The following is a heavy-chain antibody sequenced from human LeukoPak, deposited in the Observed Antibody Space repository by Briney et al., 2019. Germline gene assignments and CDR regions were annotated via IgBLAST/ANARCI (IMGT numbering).Heavy chain of an antibody. D-gene: IGHD3-10*01. CDR3: ARHILLWFGELSPNWFDP. CDR2: IYYSGST. J-gene: IGHJ5*02. CDR1: GGSISSYY. V-gene: IGHV4-59*08. Sequence: PSETLSLTCTVSGGSISSYYWSWIRQPPGKGLEWIGYIYYSGSTNYNPSLKSRVTISVDTSKNQFSLKLSSMTAADTAVYYCARHILLWFGELSPNWFDPWGQGTLVTVSS.